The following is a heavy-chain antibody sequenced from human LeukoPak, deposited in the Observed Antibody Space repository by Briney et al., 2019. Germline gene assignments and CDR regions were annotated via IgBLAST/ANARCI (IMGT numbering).Heavy chain of an antibody. D-gene: IGHD2-2*01. Sequence: GGSLRLSCAASGFTFSSYGMHWVRQAPGKGLEWVAFIRYDGSSKYYADSVKGRFTISRDNSKNTLYLQMNSLRAEDTAVYYCAKVDSYCSSTSCYYMDVWGKGTTVTVSS. V-gene: IGHV3-30*02. CDR3: AKVDSYCSSTSCYYMDV. J-gene: IGHJ6*03. CDR2: IRYDGSSK. CDR1: GFTFSSYG.